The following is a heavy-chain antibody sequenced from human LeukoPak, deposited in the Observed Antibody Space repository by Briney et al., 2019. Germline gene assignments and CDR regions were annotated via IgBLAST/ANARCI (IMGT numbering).Heavy chain of an antibody. CDR1: GGSISSSSYY. V-gene: IGHV4-39*07. D-gene: IGHD3-10*01. Sequence: SETLSLTCTVSGGSISSSSYYWGWIRQPPGKGLEWIGSIYYSRSTYYNPSLKSRVTISVDTSKNQFSLKLSSVTAADTAVYYCATMVRGVVGGYWGQGTLVTVSS. CDR2: IYYSRST. J-gene: IGHJ4*02. CDR3: ATMVRGVVGGY.